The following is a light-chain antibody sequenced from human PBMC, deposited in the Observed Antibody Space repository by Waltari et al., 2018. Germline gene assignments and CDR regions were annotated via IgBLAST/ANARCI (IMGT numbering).Light chain of an antibody. CDR2: GAS. Sequence: EIVLTQSPGTLSLSPGERATLSCRASQSVSRILAWYQQKPGQAPRLLIYGASTRATGIPERFSGGGSGTDFSLTISRLEPEDFAVYYCQHYVSLPATFGQGTKVEVK. V-gene: IGKV3-20*01. CDR3: QHYVSLPAT. CDR1: QSVSRI. J-gene: IGKJ1*01.